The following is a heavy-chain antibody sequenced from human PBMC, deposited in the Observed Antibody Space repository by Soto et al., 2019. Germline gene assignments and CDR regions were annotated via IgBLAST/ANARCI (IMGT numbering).Heavy chain of an antibody. J-gene: IGHJ5*02. CDR3: AREVAAGYWFDP. D-gene: IGHD6-25*01. V-gene: IGHV4-59*01. CDR1: GGSISNYY. CDR2: IYYSGST. Sequence: PSETLSLTCTVSGGSISNYYWSWIRQPPGKGLGWIGYIYYSGSTNYNPSLKSRVTISVDTSKNQFSLKLTSVTAADTAVYYCAREVAAGYWFDPWGQGTRVTGSS.